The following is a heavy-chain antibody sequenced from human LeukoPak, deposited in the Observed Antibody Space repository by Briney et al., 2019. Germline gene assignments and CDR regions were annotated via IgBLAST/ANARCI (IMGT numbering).Heavy chain of an antibody. CDR1: GFTFSSYA. J-gene: IGHJ4*02. CDR2: ISGSGGST. Sequence: GGSLRLSCAASGFTFSSYAMSWVRQAPGKGLEWVSAISGSGGSTYYADSVKGRFTISRDNSKNTLYLQMNSLRAEDSAVYYCAKSPPFMITFGGVIAEYFDYWGQGTLVTVSS. D-gene: IGHD3-16*02. V-gene: IGHV3-23*01. CDR3: AKSPPFMITFGGVIAEYFDY.